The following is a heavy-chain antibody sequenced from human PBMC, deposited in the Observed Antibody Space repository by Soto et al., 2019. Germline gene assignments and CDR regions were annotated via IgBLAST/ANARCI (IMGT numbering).Heavy chain of an antibody. CDR2: IDPSDSYT. D-gene: IGHD6-13*01. CDR3: ARLQAAAGDNVLTFDY. J-gene: IGHJ4*02. CDR1: RESISSWW. V-gene: IGHV5-10-1*01. Sequence: IARRVGRESISSWWLGWLRKKKGKGLEWMGRIDPSDSYTNYSPSFQGHVTISADKSISTAYLQWSSLKASDTAMYYCARLQAAAGDNVLTFDYWGQGTLVTVSS.